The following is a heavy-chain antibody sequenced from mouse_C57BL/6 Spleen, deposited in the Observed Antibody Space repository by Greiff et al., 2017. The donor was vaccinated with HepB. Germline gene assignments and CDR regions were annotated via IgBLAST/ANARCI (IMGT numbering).Heavy chain of an antibody. J-gene: IGHJ1*03. CDR3: ARAPHYYGSRGGYFDV. CDR1: GFTFSDYY. CDR2: INYDGSST. V-gene: IGHV5-16*01. Sequence: DVKLVESEGGLVQPGSSMKLSCTASGFTFSDYYMAWVRQVPEKGLEWVANINYDGSSTYYLDSLKSRFIISRDNAKNILYLQMSSLKSEDTATYYCARAPHYYGSRGGYFDVWGTGTTVTVSS. D-gene: IGHD1-1*01.